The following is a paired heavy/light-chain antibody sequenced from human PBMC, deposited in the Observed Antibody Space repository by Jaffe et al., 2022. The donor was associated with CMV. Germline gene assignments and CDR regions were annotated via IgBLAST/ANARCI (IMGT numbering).Heavy chain of an antibody. Sequence: QVQLQESGPGLVKPSETLSLTCTVSGGSVSSDNYYWTWIRQPPGKGLEWIGYIFHSGSTNYNPSLKSRVTISVDTSKKQFSLKLSSMTAADTAVYYCARRIAATEGEAFDIWGQGTMVTVSS. D-gene: IGHD6-13*01. V-gene: IGHV4-61*01. J-gene: IGHJ3*02. CDR3: ARRIAATEGEAFDI. CDR2: IFHSGST. CDR1: GGSVSSDNYY.
Light chain of an antibody. CDR1: QGIRND. J-gene: IGKJ4*01. CDR2: AAS. CDR3: LQDYNYPLT. Sequence: AIQMTQSPSSLSASVGDRVTITCRASQGIRNDLGWYQQRPGTAPKLLIYAASSLQSGVPSRFSGSGSGTDFTLTISSLQPEDVATYYCLQDYNYPLTFGGGTKVEIK. V-gene: IGKV1-6*01.